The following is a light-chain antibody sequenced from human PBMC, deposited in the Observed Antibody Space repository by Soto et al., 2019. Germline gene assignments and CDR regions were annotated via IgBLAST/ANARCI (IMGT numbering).Light chain of an antibody. CDR1: NSNMGRNY. CDR3: SVCDNSLNGVA. J-gene: IGLJ2*01. Sequence: QPVLTQTPSASGTPGQSVTISCSGSNSNMGRNYVYWYQQVPGTAPKLFMYRNDVRPSGVPDRFTGSKSGTSASLAISGLRSEDEDDYYCSVCDNSLNGVAFGGGTKLTVL. CDR2: RND. V-gene: IGLV1-47*01.